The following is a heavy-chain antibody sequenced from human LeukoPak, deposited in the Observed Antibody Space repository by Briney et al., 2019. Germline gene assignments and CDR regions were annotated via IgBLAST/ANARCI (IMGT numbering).Heavy chain of an antibody. CDR1: GFTFSSYW. CDR3: ARDVSCSGGSCYEDDPLYYFDY. V-gene: IGHV3-21*01. J-gene: IGHJ4*02. CDR2: ISSSSSYI. D-gene: IGHD2-15*01. Sequence: GGSLRLSCAASGFTFSSYWMSWVRQAPGKGLEWVSSISSSSSYIYYADSVKGRFTISRDNAKNSLYLQMNSLRAEDTAVYYCARDVSCSGGSCYEDDPLYYFDYWGQGTLVTVSS.